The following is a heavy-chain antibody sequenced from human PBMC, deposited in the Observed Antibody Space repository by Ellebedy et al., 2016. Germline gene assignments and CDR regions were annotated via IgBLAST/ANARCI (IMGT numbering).Heavy chain of an antibody. J-gene: IGHJ1*01. V-gene: IGHV3-33*08. CDR3: ARDASGYSYLPLQH. CDR1: GFTFSSYS. CDR2: IWYDGSNK. Sequence: GGSLRLSCAASGFTFSSYSMHWVRQAPGKGLEWVAVIWYDGSNKYYADSVKGRFTISRDNSKNTLYLQMNSLRAEDTAVYYCARDASGYSYLPLQHWGQGTLVTVSS. D-gene: IGHD5-18*01.